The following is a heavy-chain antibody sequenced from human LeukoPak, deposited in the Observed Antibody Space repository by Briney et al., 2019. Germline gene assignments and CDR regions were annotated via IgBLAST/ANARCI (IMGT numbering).Heavy chain of an antibody. Sequence: GSLRLSCATSGFTFNTYVMTWVRQAPGKGLEWVSAISGGGGSTYYADSVKGRFTISRDNSKNTLYLQMNSLRAEDTAVYYCAKPFGGVIVVEFYFDYWGQGTLVTVSS. V-gene: IGHV3-23*01. CDR2: ISGGGGST. CDR1: GFTFNTYV. J-gene: IGHJ4*02. D-gene: IGHD3-16*02. CDR3: AKPFGGVIVVEFYFDY.